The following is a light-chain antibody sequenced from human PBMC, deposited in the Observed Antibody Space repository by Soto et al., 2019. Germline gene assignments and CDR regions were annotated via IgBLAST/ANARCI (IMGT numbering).Light chain of an antibody. J-gene: IGLJ2*01. CDR1: SSNIGSHT. CDR3: AAWYDSLKGPV. CDR2: TDN. V-gene: IGLV1-44*01. Sequence: QSVLTQPPSASGTPGQRVTISCSGSSSNIGSHTVNWYQQLPGTAPKLLLYTDNQRPSGVPDRFSGSKSGTSASLAISGLQSEDEADYYCAAWYDSLKGPVFGGGTKLTVL.